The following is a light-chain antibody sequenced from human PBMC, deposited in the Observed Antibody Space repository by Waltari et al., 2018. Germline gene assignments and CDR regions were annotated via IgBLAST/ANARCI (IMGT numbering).Light chain of an antibody. CDR3: QRRSNWPPTLT. CDR2: DAS. Sequence: EIVLTQSPATLSLSPGERATLSCRASQTINNYLAWYQQRPGQAPRLLIYDASTRATGIPARFSGSGSGTDFTLTISSLEPEDFAIYYCQRRSNWPPTLTFGGGTKVEIK. CDR1: QTINNY. V-gene: IGKV3-11*01. J-gene: IGKJ4*01.